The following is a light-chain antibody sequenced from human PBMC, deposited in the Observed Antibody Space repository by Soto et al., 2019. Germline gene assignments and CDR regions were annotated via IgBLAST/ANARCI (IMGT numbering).Light chain of an antibody. CDR1: QSVGLNY. J-gene: IGKJ4*01. Sequence: EIVLTQSPGTLSLSPGERATLSCRASQSVGLNYLAWYQQKPGQAPRLLIYGASSRATGIPDRFSGSGSGTDFTLTIRGLEPEDFAVYYCQQYGNSLLTFGGGTKVEI. V-gene: IGKV3-20*01. CDR3: QQYGNSLLT. CDR2: GAS.